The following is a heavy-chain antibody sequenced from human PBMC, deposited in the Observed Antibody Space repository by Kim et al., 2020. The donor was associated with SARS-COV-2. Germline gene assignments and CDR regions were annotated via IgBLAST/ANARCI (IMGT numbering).Heavy chain of an antibody. Sequence: ASVKVSCKASGYTFTSYAMHWVRQAPGQRLEWMGWINAGNGNTKYSQKFQGRVTITRDTSASTAYMELSSLRSEDTAVYYCARDGGTTIFSWSNWFDPWGQGTLVTVSS. D-gene: IGHD3-9*01. V-gene: IGHV1-3*01. J-gene: IGHJ5*02. CDR2: INAGNGNT. CDR3: ARDGGTTIFSWSNWFDP. CDR1: GYTFTSYA.